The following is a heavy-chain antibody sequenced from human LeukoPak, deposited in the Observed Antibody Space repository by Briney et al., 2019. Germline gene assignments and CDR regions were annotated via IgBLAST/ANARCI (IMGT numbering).Heavy chain of an antibody. CDR1: GYTFTGYH. CDR2: INPSGGST. CDR3: ARAHYDFWSGYGGTYYFDY. J-gene: IGHJ4*02. Sequence: ASVKVSCKASGYTFTGYHMHWVRQAPGQGLEWMGIINPSGGSTSYAQKFQGRVTMTRDTSTSTVYMELSSLRSEDTAVYYCARAHYDFWSGYGGTYYFDYWGQGTLVTVSS. D-gene: IGHD3-3*01. V-gene: IGHV1-46*01.